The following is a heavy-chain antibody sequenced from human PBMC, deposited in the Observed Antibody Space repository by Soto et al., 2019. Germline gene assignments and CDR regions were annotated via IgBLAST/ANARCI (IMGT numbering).Heavy chain of an antibody. D-gene: IGHD5-18*01. J-gene: IGHJ4*02. CDR2: INAGNGNT. CDR3: ARGLNGYSHYFDY. V-gene: IGHV1-3*01. Sequence: QVQLVQSGAEVKKPGASVKVSCKASGYTFTSYALHWVRQAPGQRLEWMGWINAGNGNTKYSQKFQGRVTITRDTSASTAYMELSSLRSEDTAVYYCARGLNGYSHYFDYWGQGTLVTVSS. CDR1: GYTFTSYA.